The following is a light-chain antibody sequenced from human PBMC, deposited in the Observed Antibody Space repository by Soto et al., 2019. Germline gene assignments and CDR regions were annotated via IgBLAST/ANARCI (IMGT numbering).Light chain of an antibody. CDR2: DAS. J-gene: IGKJ2*01. V-gene: IGKV3-11*01. CDR3: QQRSNWPRT. CDR1: QSVSRY. Sequence: EIVLTQSPATLSLSPGERATLSCRASQSVSRYLAWYQQKPGQAPRLLIYDASNRATGIPARFSSSGSGTDFTLTISSLEPEDFAVYYCQQRSNWPRTFGQGTKLEIK.